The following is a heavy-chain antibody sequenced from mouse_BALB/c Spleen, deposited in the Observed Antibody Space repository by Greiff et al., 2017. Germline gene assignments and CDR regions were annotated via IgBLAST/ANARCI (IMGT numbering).Heavy chain of an antibody. Sequence: VKLLESGGGLVQPGGSRKLSCAASGFSFRSFGMHWVRQAPEKGLEWVAYISSGCCTIYYADTVKGRFTISRDNPKNTLFLQMTSLRSEDTAMYYCARDGNHYYYDMDYWGQGTSVTVAA. CDR3: ARDGNHYYYDMDY. V-gene: IGHV5-17*02. CDR1: GFSFRSFG. CDR2: ISSGCCTI. D-gene: IGHD2-1*01. J-gene: IGHJ4*01.